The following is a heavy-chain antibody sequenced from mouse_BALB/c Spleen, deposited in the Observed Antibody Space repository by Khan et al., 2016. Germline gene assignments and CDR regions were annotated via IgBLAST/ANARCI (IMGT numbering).Heavy chain of an antibody. Sequence: EVQLQESGPELVKPGASVKISCKASGYTFTDFNMHWVKQSHGKSLEWIGYTYPYSGGSIYNQKFKSKATLTVDNSSSTAYMELRSLTSEDSAVYYCARGRFVLLDSWGQGTTLPVSS. CDR1: GYTFTDFN. D-gene: IGHD1-1*01. CDR3: ARGRFVLLDS. J-gene: IGHJ2*01. CDR2: TYPYSGGS. V-gene: IGHV1S29*02.